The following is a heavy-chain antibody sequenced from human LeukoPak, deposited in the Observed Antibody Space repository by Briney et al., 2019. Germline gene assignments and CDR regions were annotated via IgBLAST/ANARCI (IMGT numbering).Heavy chain of an antibody. CDR2: INSDGSSV. D-gene: IGHD1-26*01. V-gene: IGHV3-74*01. CDR1: GFTFSNHW. CDR3: VKYSGIYYFDY. Sequence: GGSLRLSCAASGFTFSNHWMHWARHAPGKGLVWVARINSDGSSVAYADSVEGRFTISRDNAKNILYLQMSSLRGEDTAVYYCVKYSGIYYFDYWGQGTLVTVSS. J-gene: IGHJ4*02.